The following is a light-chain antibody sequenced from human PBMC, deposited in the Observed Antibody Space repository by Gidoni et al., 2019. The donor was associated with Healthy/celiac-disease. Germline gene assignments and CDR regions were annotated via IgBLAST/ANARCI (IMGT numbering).Light chain of an antibody. CDR1: SSDVGGYNY. CDR3: CSYAGSYTLV. Sequence: QSALTQPRSVSGSPGPSVTISCTGTSSDVGGYNYVSWYQQHPGKAPKLMMYDVSKRPSGVPDRFSGSKSGNTASLTISGPQAEDEADYYCCSYAGSYTLVFGGGTKLTVL. J-gene: IGLJ2*01. CDR2: DVS. V-gene: IGLV2-11*01.